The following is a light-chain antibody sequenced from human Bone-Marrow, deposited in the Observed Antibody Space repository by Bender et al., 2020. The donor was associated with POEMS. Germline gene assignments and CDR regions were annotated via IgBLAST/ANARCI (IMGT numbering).Light chain of an antibody. J-gene: IGLJ2*01. V-gene: IGLV3-1*01. Sequence: SYELTQPPSVSVSPGQTATISCSGDDLGDKYISWYQQKTGQSPVLVIYGDDKRSSGIPERFSGSNSGNTATLTISGAQAMDEADYYCQAWDRYTRIFGGGTKVTVL. CDR2: GDD. CDR1: DLGDKY. CDR3: QAWDRYTRI.